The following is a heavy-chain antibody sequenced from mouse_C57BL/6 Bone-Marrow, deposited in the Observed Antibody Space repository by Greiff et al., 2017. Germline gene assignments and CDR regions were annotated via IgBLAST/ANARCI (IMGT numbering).Heavy chain of an antibody. V-gene: IGHV5-17*01. D-gene: IGHD1-1*01. J-gene: IGHJ1*03. CDR3: ANSVSTTAVWYFDV. CDR1: GFTFSDYG. CDR2: ISRGSSTI. Sequence: EVKVVESGGGLVKPGGSLKLSCAASGFTFSDYGMHWVRQAPEKGLEWVAYISRGSSTIYYADTVKGRFTISRDNAKNTLFLQMTSLRSEDTAMYYGANSVSTTAVWYFDVWGTGTTVTVSS.